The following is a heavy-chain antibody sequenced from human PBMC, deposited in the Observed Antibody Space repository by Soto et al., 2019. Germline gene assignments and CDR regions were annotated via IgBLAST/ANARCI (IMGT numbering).Heavy chain of an antibody. D-gene: IGHD1-7*01. CDR3: ATGTTHLSYYYYGMDV. Sequence: ASVKVSCKVCGDTLTELSMHWVRQAPGKGLEWMGGFDPEDGETIYAQKFQGRVTMTEDTSTDTAYMELSSLRSEDTAVYYCATGTTHLSYYYYGMDVWGQGTTVTVSS. J-gene: IGHJ6*02. V-gene: IGHV1-24*01. CDR2: FDPEDGET. CDR1: GDTLTELS.